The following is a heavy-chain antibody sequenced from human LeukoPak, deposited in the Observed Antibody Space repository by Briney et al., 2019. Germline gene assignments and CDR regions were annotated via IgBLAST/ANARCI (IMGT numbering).Heavy chain of an antibody. J-gene: IGHJ3*01. Sequence: GGSLRLSCAASGFIFANYAMNWVRPAPGRGLEGVATISDSGDKTYYAHSVKGRVTISRDNTKNTLYLQMNSLRAENTALYYCAKDQWLVPPQDAFDVWGQGSMVTVSS. D-gene: IGHD6-19*01. CDR1: GFIFANYA. V-gene: IGHV3-23*01. CDR2: ISDSGDKT. CDR3: AKDQWLVPPQDAFDV.